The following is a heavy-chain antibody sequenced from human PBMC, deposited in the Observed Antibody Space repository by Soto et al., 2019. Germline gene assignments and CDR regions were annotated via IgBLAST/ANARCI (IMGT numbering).Heavy chain of an antibody. CDR3: ARSADLYYYGSGSYLTDNPNLSPHFDY. Sequence: PSETLSLTCAVYGGSFSGYYWSWIRQPPGKGLEWIGEINHSGSTNYNPSLKSRVTISVDTSKNQFSLKLSSVTAADTAVYYCARSADLYYYGSGSYLTDNPNLSPHFDYWGQGTLVTVSS. D-gene: IGHD3-10*01. V-gene: IGHV4-34*01. CDR2: INHSGST. J-gene: IGHJ4*02. CDR1: GGSFSGYY.